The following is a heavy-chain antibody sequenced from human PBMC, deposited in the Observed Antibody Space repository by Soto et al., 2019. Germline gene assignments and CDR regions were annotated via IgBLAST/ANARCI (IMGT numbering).Heavy chain of an antibody. CDR2: IYFNGNT. Sequence: TSETLSLTCNVSGVSIIYTSYYWGWIRQPPGKGLEWIGTIYFNGNTFYNPSLKSRLTISVDTSKNQISLRLTSVTAADTAVYYCARQGSYWGHGTLVTVSS. CDR3: ARQGSY. J-gene: IGHJ4*01. CDR1: GVSIIYTSYY. V-gene: IGHV4-39*01.